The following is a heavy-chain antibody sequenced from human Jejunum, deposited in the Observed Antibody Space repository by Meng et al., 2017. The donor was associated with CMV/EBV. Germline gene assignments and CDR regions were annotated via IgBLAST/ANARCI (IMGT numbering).Heavy chain of an antibody. D-gene: IGHD3-10*01. CDR2: ISGNSNYI. Sequence: FGFTFSSYNMNWVRQPPGKGLEWVSSISGNSNYIFYRDSVEGRFTISRDNAKNSLFLQMNSLRAEDSAVYYCARDMVWGDPNSFDAWGQGTLVTVSS. V-gene: IGHV3-21*01. CDR1: GFTFSSYN. CDR3: ARDMVWGDPNSFDA. J-gene: IGHJ5*02.